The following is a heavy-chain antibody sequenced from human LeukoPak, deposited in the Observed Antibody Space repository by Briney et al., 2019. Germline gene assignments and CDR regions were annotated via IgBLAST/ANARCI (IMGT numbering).Heavy chain of an antibody. CDR3: AKMAWNYMDFDY. V-gene: IGHV3-23*01. CDR2: IIGSGGST. D-gene: IGHD1-7*01. CDR1: GFTFSSYA. Sequence: GGSLRLSFAASGFTFSSYAMSWVRQAPGKGLEWVSAIIGSGGSTYYAASVKGRFTISRDNSKNTLYLQMNSLRAEDTAVYYCAKMAWNYMDFDYWGQGTLVTVSS. J-gene: IGHJ4*02.